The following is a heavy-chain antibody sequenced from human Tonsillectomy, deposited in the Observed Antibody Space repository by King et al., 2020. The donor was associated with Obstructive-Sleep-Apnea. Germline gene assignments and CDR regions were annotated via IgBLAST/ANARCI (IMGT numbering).Heavy chain of an antibody. Sequence: VQLVESGAEVKKPGEALKISCKGSGYSFNSYWIGWVRQMPGKGLEWMGIIYPGDSDNRYSPSFQGQVTISADKSISTAYLQWSSLKASDTAMYYCARQGEVDTAMVSPIDYWGQGTLVTVSS. V-gene: IGHV5-51*01. CDR2: IYPGDSDN. CDR3: ARQGEVDTAMVSPIDY. D-gene: IGHD5-18*01. J-gene: IGHJ4*02. CDR1: GYSFNSYW.